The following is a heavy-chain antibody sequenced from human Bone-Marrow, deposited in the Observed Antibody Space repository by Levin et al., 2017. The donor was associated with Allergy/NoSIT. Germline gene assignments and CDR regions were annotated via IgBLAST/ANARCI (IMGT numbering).Heavy chain of an antibody. Sequence: SQTLSLTCTVSGGSVTSGGYYWSWIRQHPGKGLEWIGYIFYTGSPSHNPSLASRLTLSLDTSKNQFSLTLSSVTAADTAVYYCARGTRRYSGGWYLDFWGQGTLVTVSS. CDR1: GGSVTSGGYY. CDR2: IFYTGSP. CDR3: ARGTRRYSGGWYLDF. J-gene: IGHJ4*02. D-gene: IGHD6-19*01. V-gene: IGHV4-31*03.